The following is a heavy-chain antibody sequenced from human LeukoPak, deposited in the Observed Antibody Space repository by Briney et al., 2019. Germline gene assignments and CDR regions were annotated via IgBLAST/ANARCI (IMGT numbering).Heavy chain of an antibody. V-gene: IGHV3-48*03. CDR1: GFTLSRYE. D-gene: IGHD6-13*01. CDR2: ISSMGSKN. J-gene: IGHJ4*02. Sequence: GGSLRLSCLASGFTLSRYEMNCVRPADGKGREWVSHISSMGSKNYHANSGKDRFTISTDQAKNPPVMQMNSLIAEGPAVYYCERVGALSSSWLLYWGQGTLVTVSS. CDR3: ERVGALSSSWLLY.